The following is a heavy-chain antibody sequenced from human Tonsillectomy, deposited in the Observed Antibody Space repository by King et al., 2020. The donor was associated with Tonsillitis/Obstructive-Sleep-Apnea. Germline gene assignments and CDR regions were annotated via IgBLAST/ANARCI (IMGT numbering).Heavy chain of an antibody. Sequence: EVQLVESGGGLVQPGGSLRLSCAASGLTFSIYAMNWLRQAPGKGLECVSAISGSGSSTYYADPVKGRFTISRDNSKNTVYLQMNSLRAKDTAVYYCAKVYYGDYYFYYLDVWGKGTTVTVSS. V-gene: IGHV3-23*04. CDR2: ISGSGSST. CDR1: GLTFSIYA. CDR3: AKVYYGDYYFYYLDV. D-gene: IGHD4-17*01. J-gene: IGHJ6*03.